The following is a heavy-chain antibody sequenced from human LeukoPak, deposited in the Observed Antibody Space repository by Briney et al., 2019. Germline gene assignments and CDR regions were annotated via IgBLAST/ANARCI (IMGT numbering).Heavy chain of an antibody. CDR1: GGSISSYY. Sequence: PSETLSLTCTVSGGSISSYYWSWIRQPPGKGLEWIGYIYTSGSTNYNPSLKSRVTISVDTSKNQFSLKLSSVTAADTAVYYCARHGPGQLALAQFDYWGQGTLVTVSS. V-gene: IGHV4-4*09. CDR3: ARHGPGQLALAQFDY. CDR2: IYTSGST. J-gene: IGHJ4*02. D-gene: IGHD3-10*01.